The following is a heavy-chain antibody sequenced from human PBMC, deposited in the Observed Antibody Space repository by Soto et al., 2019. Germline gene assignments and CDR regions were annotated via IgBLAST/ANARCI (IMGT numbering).Heavy chain of an antibody. CDR2: IDPSDSYT. CDR1: GYSFTSYW. Sequence: GESLKISCKGSGYSFTSYWISWVRQMPGKGLEWMGRIDPSDSYTNYSPSFQGHVTISADKSISTAYLQWSSLKASDTAMYYCARERAIFGVVIGPLMSRYYYYGMDVWGQGTTVTVSS. V-gene: IGHV5-10-1*01. CDR3: ARERAIFGVVIGPLMSRYYYYGMDV. J-gene: IGHJ6*02. D-gene: IGHD3-3*01.